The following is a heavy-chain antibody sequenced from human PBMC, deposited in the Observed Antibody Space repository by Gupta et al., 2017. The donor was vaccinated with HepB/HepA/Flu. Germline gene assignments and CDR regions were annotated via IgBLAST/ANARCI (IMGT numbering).Heavy chain of an antibody. D-gene: IGHD2-8*01. CDR2: ISGSGNST. V-gene: IGHV3-23*01. Sequence: EVQLLESGGDLAQPGGALRLYCAASGFTFSSYAISWVRQAPGKGLEWVSTISGSGNSTSYADSVKGRFTISRDNSKNTLYVQRNSLRAEDTALYYCARDTNSGYWGQGTLVTVSS. J-gene: IGHJ4*02. CDR1: GFTFSSYA. CDR3: ARDTNSGY.